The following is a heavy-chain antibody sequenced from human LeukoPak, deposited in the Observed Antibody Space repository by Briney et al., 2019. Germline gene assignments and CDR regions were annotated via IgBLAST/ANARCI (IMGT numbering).Heavy chain of an antibody. CDR2: IYYSGST. D-gene: IGHD6-6*01. CDR3: ARQSYISSAAFDI. V-gene: IGHV4-39*01. Sequence: SQTLSLTCTVSGGSISSGGYYWSWIRQHPGKGLEWIGSIYYSGSTYYNPSLKSRVTISVDTPKNQFSLKLSSVTAADTAVYYCARQSYISSAAFDIWGQGTMVTVSS. J-gene: IGHJ3*02. CDR1: GGSISSGGYY.